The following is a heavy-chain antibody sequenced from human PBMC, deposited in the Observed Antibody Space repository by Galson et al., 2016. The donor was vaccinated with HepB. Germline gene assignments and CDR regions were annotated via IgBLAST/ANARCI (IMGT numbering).Heavy chain of an antibody. CDR3: ARGSGSGSSRFRFYFYMDM. J-gene: IGHJ6*03. Sequence: SLRLSCAASGFTFSSYAMHWVRQAPGKGLEWVAVISYDGSNEYYTDFVKGRFIISRDNSKNTLYLQMNSLRAEDTAIYYCARGSGSGSSRFRFYFYMDMWGKGTTVTVSS. CDR2: ISYDGSNE. CDR1: GFTFSSYA. V-gene: IGHV3-30-3*01. D-gene: IGHD3-10*01.